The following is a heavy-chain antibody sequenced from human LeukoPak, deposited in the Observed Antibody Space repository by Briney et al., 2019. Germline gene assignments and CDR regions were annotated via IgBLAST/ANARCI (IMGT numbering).Heavy chain of an antibody. CDR1: GFTFSSYW. D-gene: IGHD3-22*01. CDR3: AKYYYDSSGYYITPPARAPDY. CDR2: INSDGSST. Sequence: GGSLRLSCAASGFTFSSYWMHWVRQAPGKGLVWVSRINSDGSSTSYADSVKGRFTISRDNAKNTLYLQMNSLRAEDTAVYYCAKYYYDSSGYYITPPARAPDYWGQGTLVTVSS. V-gene: IGHV3-74*01. J-gene: IGHJ4*02.